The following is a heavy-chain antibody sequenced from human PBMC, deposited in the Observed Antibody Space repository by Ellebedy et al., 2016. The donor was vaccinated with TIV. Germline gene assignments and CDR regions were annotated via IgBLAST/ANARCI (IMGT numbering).Heavy chain of an antibody. J-gene: IGHJ5*02. CDR1: GGSFSGYY. CDR2: INHSGST. D-gene: IGHD6-6*01. CDR3: ARRRPRPYNWFDP. V-gene: IGHV4-34*01. Sequence: MPGGSLRLSCAVYGGSFSGYYWSWIRQPPGKGLEWIGEINHSGSTNYNPSLKSRVTISVDTSKNQFSLKLSSVTAADTAVYYCARRRPRPYNWFDPWGQGTLVTVSS.